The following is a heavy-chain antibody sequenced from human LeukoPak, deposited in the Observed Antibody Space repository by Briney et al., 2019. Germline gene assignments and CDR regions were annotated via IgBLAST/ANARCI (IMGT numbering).Heavy chain of an antibody. D-gene: IGHD3-22*01. CDR3: ARPPVEYYYDSSGPGDWYFDL. J-gene: IGHJ2*01. V-gene: IGHV5-51*01. CDR1: GYSFTSYW. Sequence: GESLKISCKGSGYSFTSYWIGWVRQMPGKGLEWMGIIYPGDSDTRYSPSFQGRVTISADKSISTAYLQWSSLKASDTAMYYCARPPVEYYYDSSGPGDWYFDLWGRGTLVTVSS. CDR2: IYPGDSDT.